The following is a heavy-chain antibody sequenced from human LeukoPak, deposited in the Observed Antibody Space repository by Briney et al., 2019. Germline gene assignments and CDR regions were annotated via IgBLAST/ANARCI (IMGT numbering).Heavy chain of an antibody. Sequence: ASVKVSCKASEFNFNIYFIHWVRQAPGQGLEWMGGYEPERGEIVYAQQLQGRVHMTEDTSTETAYMELSSLRAEDTAVYYCAPGTYYYVTSVYWGQGTLVTVSS. J-gene: IGHJ4*02. CDR3: APGTYYYVTSVY. D-gene: IGHD3-10*02. CDR1: EFNFNIYF. V-gene: IGHV1-24*01. CDR2: YEPERGEI.